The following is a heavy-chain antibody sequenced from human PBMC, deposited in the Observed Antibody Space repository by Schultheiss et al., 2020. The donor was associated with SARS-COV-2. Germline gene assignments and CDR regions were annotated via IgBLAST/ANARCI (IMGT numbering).Heavy chain of an antibody. V-gene: IGHV1-18*01. CDR2: ISAYNGNT. Sequence: ASVKVSCKASGYTFTSYGISWVRQAPGQGLEWMGWISAYNGNTNYAQKLQGRVTMTTDTSTSTAYMELRSLRSDDTAVYYCARDPHKDYGDYGASGAFDIWGQGTMVTVSS. D-gene: IGHD4-17*01. CDR1: GYTFTSYG. J-gene: IGHJ3*02. CDR3: ARDPHKDYGDYGASGAFDI.